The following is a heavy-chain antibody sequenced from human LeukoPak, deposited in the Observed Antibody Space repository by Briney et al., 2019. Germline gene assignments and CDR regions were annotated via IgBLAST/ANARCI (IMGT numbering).Heavy chain of an antibody. CDR1: GFTFSSYA. V-gene: IGHV3-30-3*01. J-gene: IGHJ3*01. CDR2: ISYDGSNK. CDR3: ARSDYGGDPTYDAFDL. D-gene: IGHD4-17*01. Sequence: GRSLRLSCAASGFTFSSYAMHWVRQAPGKGLEWVAVISYDGSNKYYADSVKGRFTISRDNSKNTLYLQMNSLRAEDTAVYYCARSDYGGDPTYDAFDLWGQGTMVTVSS.